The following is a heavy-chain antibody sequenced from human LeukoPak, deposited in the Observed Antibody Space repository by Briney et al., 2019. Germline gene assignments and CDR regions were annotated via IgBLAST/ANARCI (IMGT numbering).Heavy chain of an antibody. D-gene: IGHD2-8*01. CDR3: ARGWGEMVYATSESNDAFDI. J-gene: IGHJ3*02. CDR1: GYSYTNYW. Sequence: GESLKISCRGSGYSYTNYWIGWVRQVPGKGLEWMGVIYPGDSDTRYSPSFQGQVTISADKSISTAYLQWSSLKASDTAMYYCARGWGEMVYATSESNDAFDIWGQGTMVTVSS. V-gene: IGHV5-51*01. CDR2: IYPGDSDT.